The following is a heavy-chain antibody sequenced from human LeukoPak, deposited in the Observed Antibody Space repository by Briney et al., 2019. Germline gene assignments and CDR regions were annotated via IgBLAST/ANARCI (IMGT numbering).Heavy chain of an antibody. CDR2: ISSSSSYI. CDR1: GFTFSTYT. CDR3: ARDFWGYSSHSLLDP. Sequence: GGSLRLSCAASGFTFSTYTMNWVRQAPGKGLEWVSSISSSSSYIYYADSMKGRFTVSRDNAKNSLYLQMNSLRAEDTAVYYCARDFWGYSSHSLLDPWGQGTLVTVSS. D-gene: IGHD6-19*01. J-gene: IGHJ5*02. V-gene: IGHV3-21*01.